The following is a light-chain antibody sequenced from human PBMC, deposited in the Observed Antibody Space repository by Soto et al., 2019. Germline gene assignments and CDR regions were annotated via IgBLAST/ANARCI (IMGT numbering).Light chain of an antibody. CDR2: GNS. V-gene: IGLV1-40*01. Sequence: QSVLTQPPSVSGAPGQRVTISCTGSSSNIGAGYDLHWYQQLPGTAPKLLIYGNSNRPSGVPDRFSGSKSGTSASLAITGLQAEDAADYYCQSYDSSLSGWVFGGGTKVTVL. CDR1: SSNIGAGYD. J-gene: IGLJ3*02. CDR3: QSYDSSLSGWV.